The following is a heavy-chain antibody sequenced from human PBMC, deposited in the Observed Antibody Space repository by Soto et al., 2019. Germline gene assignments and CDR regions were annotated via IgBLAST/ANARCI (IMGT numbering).Heavy chain of an antibody. J-gene: IGHJ6*02. Sequence: GGFLRLSCAASGFTVSSNYMSWVRQAPGKGLEWVSVIYSGGSTYYAGSVKGRFTISRDNSKNTLYLQMNSLRAEDTAVYYCARDGRGYYDSSGSYGMDVWGQGTTVTVSS. V-gene: IGHV3-53*01. D-gene: IGHD3-22*01. CDR3: ARDGRGYYDSSGSYGMDV. CDR2: IYSGGST. CDR1: GFTVSSNY.